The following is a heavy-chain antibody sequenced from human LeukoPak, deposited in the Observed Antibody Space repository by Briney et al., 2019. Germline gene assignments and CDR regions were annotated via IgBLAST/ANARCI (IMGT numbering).Heavy chain of an antibody. CDR1: GYTFSSYG. Sequence: ASVRVSCKASGYTFSSYGLSWVRQAPGQGLEWMGWISVHNGNTNYALKFQGRVTMTTDTSTSTAYMELRSLRSDDTAVYYCARGQQPPSIYFFDYWGQGTLVTVSS. CDR2: ISVHNGNT. V-gene: IGHV1-18*01. J-gene: IGHJ4*02. D-gene: IGHD6-13*01. CDR3: ARGQQPPSIYFFDY.